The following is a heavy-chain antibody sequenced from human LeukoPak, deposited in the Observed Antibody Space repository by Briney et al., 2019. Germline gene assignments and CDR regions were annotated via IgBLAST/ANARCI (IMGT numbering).Heavy chain of an antibody. CDR2: IKSKTDGGTT. CDR3: TTDRPLREHRLKRGAGY. D-gene: IGHD1/OR15-1a*01. V-gene: IGHV3-15*01. CDR1: GFTFSNAW. J-gene: IGHJ4*02. Sequence: GGSLRLSCAASGFTFSNAWMSWVRQAPGKGLEWVGRIKSKTDGGTTDYAAPVKGRFTISRDDSKNTLYLQMNSLKTEDTAVYYCTTDRPLREHRLKRGAGYWGQGTLVTVSS.